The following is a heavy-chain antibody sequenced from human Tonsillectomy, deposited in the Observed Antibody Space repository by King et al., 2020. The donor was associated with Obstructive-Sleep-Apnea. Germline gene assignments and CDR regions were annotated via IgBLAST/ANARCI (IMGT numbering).Heavy chain of an antibody. D-gene: IGHD6-25*01. Sequence: VQLVESGGGVVQPGGSLRLSCAASGVTFSNFAMHWVRQAPGKGLEWVAVISHDGNSKYYADSLKGRFTISRDSSKNTLFLQMNSLRAEDTAVYYCAKDHGYSGAQYYFDYWGQGTLVTVSS. J-gene: IGHJ4*02. CDR2: ISHDGNSK. CDR1: GVTFSNFA. CDR3: AKDHGYSGAQYYFDY. V-gene: IGHV3-30*18.